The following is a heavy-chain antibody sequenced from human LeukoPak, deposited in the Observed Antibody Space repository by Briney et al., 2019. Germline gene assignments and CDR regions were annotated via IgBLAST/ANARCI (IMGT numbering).Heavy chain of an antibody. V-gene: IGHV3-20*04. J-gene: IGHJ6*03. CDR3: AREGGSNYYYYYMDV. CDR1: GFTFDDYG. D-gene: IGHD3-16*01. Sequence: GGSLRLPCAASGFTFDDYGMSWVSQAPGKGLEWVSGINWNGGSTGYADSVKGRFTISRDNAKNSLYLQMNSLRAEDTAVYYCAREGGSNYYYYYMDVWGKGTTVTVSS. CDR2: INWNGGST.